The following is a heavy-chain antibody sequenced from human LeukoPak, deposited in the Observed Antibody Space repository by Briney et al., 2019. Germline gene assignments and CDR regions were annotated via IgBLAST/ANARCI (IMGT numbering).Heavy chain of an antibody. CDR1: GYTFIDQY. Sequence: GALVKVSCKASGYTFIDQYIHWVLQAPGKGLEWMGRVEPDGGETIYADKFKGRVTITADTSTGIAYMELISLRSEDTAVYYCATGPCTNPDCEAFDYWGQGTLVTVSS. CDR2: VEPDGGET. CDR3: ATGPCTNPDCEAFDY. D-gene: IGHD2-8*01. J-gene: IGHJ4*02. V-gene: IGHV1-69-2*01.